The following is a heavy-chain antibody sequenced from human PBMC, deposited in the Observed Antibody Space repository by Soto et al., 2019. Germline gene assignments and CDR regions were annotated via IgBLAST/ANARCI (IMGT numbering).Heavy chain of an antibody. D-gene: IGHD2-2*01. V-gene: IGHV5-10-1*01. CDR1: GYSFASYW. J-gene: IGHJ6*02. Sequence: PGESLKISYKGSGYSFASYWISWMRQMPGKGLEWMGRIDPSDSYTNYSPSFQGHVTISADKSISTAYLQWSSLKASDTAMYYCASSPRGYCSSTSCRELGNYYGMDVWGQGTTVTVSS. CDR3: ASSPRGYCSSTSCRELGNYYGMDV. CDR2: IDPSDSYT.